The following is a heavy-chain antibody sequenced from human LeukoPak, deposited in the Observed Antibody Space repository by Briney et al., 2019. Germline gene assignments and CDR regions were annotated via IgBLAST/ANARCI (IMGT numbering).Heavy chain of an antibody. Sequence: PGGSLRLSCAAPGFIFSSYGMHWVRQAPGKGLEWVAVISYGGSNKYYADSVKGRFTISRDNSKNTLYLQMNSLRAEDTAVYYCASLGTLVAVAGTTWFDPWGQGTLVTVSS. J-gene: IGHJ5*02. D-gene: IGHD6-19*01. CDR3: ASLGTLVAVAGTTWFDP. CDR2: ISYGGSNK. V-gene: IGHV3-30*03. CDR1: GFIFSSYG.